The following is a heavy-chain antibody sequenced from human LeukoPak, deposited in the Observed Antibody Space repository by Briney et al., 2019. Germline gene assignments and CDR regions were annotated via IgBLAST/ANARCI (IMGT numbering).Heavy chain of an antibody. D-gene: IGHD4-17*01. CDR2: IRYDGSNK. CDR3: ASEGTVITYNFDY. CDR1: GFTFSSYG. J-gene: IGHJ4*02. Sequence: GGSLRLSCVTSGFTFSSYGMYWVRQAPGKGLEWLAFIRYDGSNKYYTDSVKGRFTISRDSSKSTVFLQMNRLRVEDTAVYYCASEGTVITYNFDYWGQGTLVTVSS. V-gene: IGHV3-30*02.